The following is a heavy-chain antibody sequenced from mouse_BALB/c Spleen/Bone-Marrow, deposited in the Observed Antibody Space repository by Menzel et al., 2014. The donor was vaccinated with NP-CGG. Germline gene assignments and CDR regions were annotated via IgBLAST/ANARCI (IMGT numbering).Heavy chain of an antibody. Sequence: VQLQQPGPDLVKPGTSVKISCKASGYSFTGYLMNWVKQSHGKSLEWIGRINPYNSDAFYNPKFKGKATLTVDKSSSTAHMDLLSLTSEDSAVNYCGRSVYGSFDSWVQGTTLTVSS. CDR1: GYSFTGYL. D-gene: IGHD2-1*01. V-gene: IGHV1-37*01. CDR2: INPYNSDA. J-gene: IGHJ2*01. CDR3: GRSVYGSFDS.